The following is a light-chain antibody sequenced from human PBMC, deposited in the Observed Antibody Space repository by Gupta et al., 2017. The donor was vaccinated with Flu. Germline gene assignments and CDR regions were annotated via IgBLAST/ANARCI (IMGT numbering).Light chain of an antibody. J-gene: IGLJ1*01. CDR1: NLRSKN. V-gene: IGLV3-9*01. Sequence: SYALSQPLSVSVALGQTARITCGGNNLRSKNVPWYQQKPGQAPVLVIYRDSNRPAGIPERFSGFNSGNTATLTISRGQSGEEADYYCQGWDSDTYYVFGTGTKVTVL. CDR2: RDS. CDR3: QGWDSDTYYV.